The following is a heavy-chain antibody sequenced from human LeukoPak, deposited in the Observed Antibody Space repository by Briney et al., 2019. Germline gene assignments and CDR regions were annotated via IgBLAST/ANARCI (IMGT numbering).Heavy chain of an antibody. J-gene: IGHJ4*02. CDR2: INPNSCGT. CDR1: GYTFIGYY. D-gene: IGHD3-16*02. V-gene: IGHV1-2*02. CDR3: ARGVFRLGELSLDTYYFDY. Sequence: ASVKVSCKASGYTFIGYYMHWVRQAPGKGLAWMGWINPNSCGTNYAQEFQGRVTMIRDTSISSVYMELSRLRSDDTAVYYCARGVFRLGELSLDTYYFDYWAGEPLTPSPQ.